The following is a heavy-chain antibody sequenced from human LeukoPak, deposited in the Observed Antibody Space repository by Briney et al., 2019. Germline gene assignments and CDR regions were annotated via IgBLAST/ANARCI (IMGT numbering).Heavy chain of an antibody. J-gene: IGHJ3*02. V-gene: IGHV3-NL1*01. CDR2: IYSGGSS. CDR1: GFTFSSYG. CDR3: ASGGGAAFDI. Sequence: GGSLRLSCAASGFTFSSYGMHWVRQAPGKGLECVSLIYSGGSSYYADSVKGRFTISRDNSKNTLYLQMNSLRAEDTAVYYCASGGGAAFDIWGQGTMVTVSS. D-gene: IGHD3-16*01.